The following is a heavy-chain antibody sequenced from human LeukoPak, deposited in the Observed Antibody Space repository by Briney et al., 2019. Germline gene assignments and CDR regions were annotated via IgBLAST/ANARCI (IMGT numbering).Heavy chain of an antibody. J-gene: IGHJ4*02. CDR2: ISSSGTTI. CDR1: GFTFNKYA. Sequence: GGSLRLSCAASGFTFNKYAMSWVRQAPGKGLEWVSYISSSGTTIYYADSVKGRFTISRDNAKNSLYLQMNSLRAEDTAVYYCARDRGYSSSWDWGQGTLVTVSS. V-gene: IGHV3-48*03. CDR3: ARDRGYSSSWD. D-gene: IGHD6-13*01.